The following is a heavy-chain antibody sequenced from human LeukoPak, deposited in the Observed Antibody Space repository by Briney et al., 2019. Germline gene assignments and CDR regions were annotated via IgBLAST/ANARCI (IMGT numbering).Heavy chain of an antibody. CDR3: ARGSAGVFDY. V-gene: IGHV4-59*01. CDR1: GGSFNGYY. CDR2: IYYSGST. Sequence: SQTLSLTCAVYGGSFNGYYWSWIRQPPGKGLGWIGYIYYSGSTNYNPSLKSRVTISVDTSKNQFSLKLSSVTAAGTAVYYCARGSAGVFDYWGQGTLVTVSS. J-gene: IGHJ4*02. D-gene: IGHD7-27*01.